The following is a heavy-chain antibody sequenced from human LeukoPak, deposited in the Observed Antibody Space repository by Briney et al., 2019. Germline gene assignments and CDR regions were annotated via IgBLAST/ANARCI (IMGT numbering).Heavy chain of an antibody. V-gene: IGHV3-21*01. Sequence: PGGSLRLSCADSGFTFSSHSMNWVRQAPGKGLEWVSSISSSSSYIYYADSVKGRFTISRDNAKNSLYPQMNSLRAEDTAVYYCARDSRYGAFDYWGQGTLVTVSS. J-gene: IGHJ4*02. CDR1: GFTFSSHS. D-gene: IGHD4-17*01. CDR3: ARDSRYGAFDY. CDR2: ISSSSSYI.